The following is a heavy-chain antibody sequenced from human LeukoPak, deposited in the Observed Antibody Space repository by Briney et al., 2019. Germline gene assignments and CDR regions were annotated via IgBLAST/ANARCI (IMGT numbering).Heavy chain of an antibody. D-gene: IGHD3-22*01. J-gene: IGHJ4*02. CDR3: ARGNYYDSSGYYGDYFDY. CDR1: GFTFSSYS. V-gene: IGHV3-21*01. CDR2: ISSSSSYI. Sequence: GGSLRLSCAASGFTFSSYSMNWVRQAPGKGLEWVSSISSSSSYIYYADSVKGRFTNSRDNAKNSLYLQMNSLRAEDTAVYYCARGNYYDSSGYYGDYFDYWGQGTLVTVSS.